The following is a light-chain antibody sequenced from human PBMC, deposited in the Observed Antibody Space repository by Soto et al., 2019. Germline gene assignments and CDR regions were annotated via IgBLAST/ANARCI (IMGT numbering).Light chain of an antibody. V-gene: IGLV3-25*02. Sequence: SYELTQLPSVSVSTGQTARNTCPGDALPKQFASWYQQKPGQAPLLVIYKDTYRPSGIPERFSGSSSGATVTLTISGVHAEDEEDYYCQSADSVGISFVFGTGTKVTV. CDR2: KDT. CDR1: ALPKQF. J-gene: IGLJ1*01. CDR3: QSADSVGISFV.